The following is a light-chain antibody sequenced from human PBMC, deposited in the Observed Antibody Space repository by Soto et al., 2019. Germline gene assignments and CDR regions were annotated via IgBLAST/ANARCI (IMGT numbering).Light chain of an antibody. CDR1: QSISTY. V-gene: IGKV1-39*01. CDR2: AAS. J-gene: IGKJ2*02. Sequence: DIQMTQSPSSLSASVGDRVTITCRASQSISTYFKWYQQKVAKAPKLLIYAASRLQSGVPSRFSGSGSGTDFTLIISSLQPEDFATYYCQQSYSTPRTFGQGTKLEIK. CDR3: QQSYSTPRT.